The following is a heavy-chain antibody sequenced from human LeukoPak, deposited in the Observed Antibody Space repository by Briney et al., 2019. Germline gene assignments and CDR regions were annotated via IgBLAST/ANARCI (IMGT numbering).Heavy chain of an antibody. Sequence: ASVKVSCKASGYTFTSYGISWVRQAPGQGLEWMGWISAYNGNTNYAQKLQGRVTMTTDTSTSTAYMELRSLRSDDTAVYYCARTPSGWSNYYYYGMDVWGQGTTVTVSS. D-gene: IGHD6-19*01. J-gene: IGHJ6*02. CDR1: GYTFTSYG. CDR3: ARTPSGWSNYYYYGMDV. CDR2: ISAYNGNT. V-gene: IGHV1-18*01.